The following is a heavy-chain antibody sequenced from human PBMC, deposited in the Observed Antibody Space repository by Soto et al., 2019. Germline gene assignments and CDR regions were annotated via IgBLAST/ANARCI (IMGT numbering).Heavy chain of an antibody. Sequence: EVQLVESGGGLVKPGGSLRLSCAASGFTFSSYSMNWVRQAPGKGLEWVSSMSGSSSYIYYAASVKGRFTISRDNAKNSLYLQMNSLRAEDTAVYYCAREGQQLSYGMDVWGQGTTVTVSS. V-gene: IGHV3-21*01. J-gene: IGHJ6*02. CDR3: AREGQQLSYGMDV. CDR2: MSGSSSYI. D-gene: IGHD6-13*01. CDR1: GFTFSSYS.